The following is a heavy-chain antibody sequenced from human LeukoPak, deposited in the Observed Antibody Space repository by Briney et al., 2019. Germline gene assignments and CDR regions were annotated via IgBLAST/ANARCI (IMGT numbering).Heavy chain of an antibody. V-gene: IGHV1-2*02. D-gene: IGHD4-17*01. Sequence: AASVKVSCKASGYTFTGYYMRWVRQAPGQGLEWMRWINPNSGGTNYAQKFQGRVTMTRDTSIGTAYMELSRLRSDDTAVYYCARARDYGDYGGLGYWGQGTLVTVSS. J-gene: IGHJ4*02. CDR2: INPNSGGT. CDR3: ARARDYGDYGGLGY. CDR1: GYTFTGYY.